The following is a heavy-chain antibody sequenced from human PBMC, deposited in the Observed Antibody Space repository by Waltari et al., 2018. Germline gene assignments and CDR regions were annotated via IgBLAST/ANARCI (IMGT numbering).Heavy chain of an antibody. D-gene: IGHD6-19*01. CDR3: AESDSGSWQYFFNS. V-gene: IGHV4-4*07. Sequence: QMKLLESGPGLVKPSETLSLTCTVSAASIRGHYWSWIRQPAGKGLEGIGRVYSTGATNYNPSLGRRATISVDTARKQVSLNLTSVTAADTAMYFCAESDSGSWQYFFNSWGQGALVTVSS. CDR1: AASIRGHY. CDR2: VYSTGAT. J-gene: IGHJ4*02.